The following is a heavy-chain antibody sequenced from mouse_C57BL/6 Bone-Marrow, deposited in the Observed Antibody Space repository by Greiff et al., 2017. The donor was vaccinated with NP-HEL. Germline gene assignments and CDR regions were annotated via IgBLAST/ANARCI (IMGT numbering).Heavy chain of an antibody. Sequence: EVHLVESGGDLVKPVGSLKLSCAASGFTFSSYGMSWVRQTPDKRLEWVATISSGGSYTYYPDSVKGRFTISRDNAKNTLYLQMSSLKSEDTAMYYCARPTGSWYFDVWGTGTTVTVSS. CDR1: GFTFSSYG. J-gene: IGHJ1*03. CDR3: ARPTGSWYFDV. CDR2: ISSGGSYT. D-gene: IGHD1-1*01. V-gene: IGHV5-6*01.